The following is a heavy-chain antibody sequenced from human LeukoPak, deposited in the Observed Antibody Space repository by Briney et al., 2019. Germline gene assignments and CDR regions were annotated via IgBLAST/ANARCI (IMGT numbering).Heavy chain of an antibody. V-gene: IGHV3-23*01. D-gene: IGHD4-17*01. CDR3: AKDRDYGDPYSVGDWYFDL. CDR1: VFTFINYS. CDR2: ISRRGGST. Sequence: PRGALRLSRAPSVFTFINYSMRWVRPAARKGLEWVSAISRRGGSTYYADSVKGRFTISRDNSKNTLYLQMNSLRAEDTAVYYCAKDRDYGDPYSVGDWYFDLWGRGTLVTVSS. J-gene: IGHJ2*01.